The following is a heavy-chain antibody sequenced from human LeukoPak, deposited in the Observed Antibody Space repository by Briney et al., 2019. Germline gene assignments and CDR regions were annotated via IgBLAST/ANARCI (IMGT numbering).Heavy chain of an antibody. D-gene: IGHD6-19*01. CDR3: AKSSSGWWSFDY. J-gene: IGHJ4*02. CDR2: ISSDGSKK. CDR1: GFTFSNYG. V-gene: IGHV3-30*18. Sequence: GGSLRLSCAASGFTFSNYGMHWVRQAPGKGLEWVTIISSDGSKKYYADSVKGRFTISRDNAKNTLYLQMNSLRAEDTAVYYCAKSSSGWWSFDYWGQGTLVTVSS.